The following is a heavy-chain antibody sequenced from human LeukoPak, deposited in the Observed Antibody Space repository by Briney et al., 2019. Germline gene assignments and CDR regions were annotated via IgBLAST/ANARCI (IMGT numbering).Heavy chain of an antibody. D-gene: IGHD5-24*01. J-gene: IGHJ4*02. Sequence: GGSLRLSCAASGFTFSSYSMNWVRQAPGKGLEWVSSISSSSSYIYYADSVKGRFTISRDNAKNSLYLQMNSLRAEDTAVYYCARDGVRDGLYFDYWGQGTLVTVSS. V-gene: IGHV3-21*01. CDR2: ISSSSSYI. CDR3: ARDGVRDGLYFDY. CDR1: GFTFSSYS.